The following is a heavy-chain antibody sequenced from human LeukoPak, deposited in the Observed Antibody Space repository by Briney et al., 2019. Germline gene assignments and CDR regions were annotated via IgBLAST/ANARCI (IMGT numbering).Heavy chain of an antibody. Sequence: SETLSLTCAVHGGSFSGYYWSWIRQPPGQGLEWIGEVNHSGTARYNPSLESRITISVDTSKSQSSLNVYFVTAADTAVYYCASLNPFSGRRNAFDIWGQGAMVTVSS. CDR3: ASLNPFSGRRNAFDI. J-gene: IGHJ3*02. CDR2: VNHSGTA. V-gene: IGHV4-34*01. CDR1: GGSFSGYY. D-gene: IGHD1-26*01.